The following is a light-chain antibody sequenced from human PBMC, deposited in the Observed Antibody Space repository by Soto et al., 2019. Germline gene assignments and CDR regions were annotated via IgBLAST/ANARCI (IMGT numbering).Light chain of an antibody. CDR3: SSYISSSTFVV. CDR1: SRDVGGYNY. CDR2: EVS. V-gene: IGLV2-14*01. J-gene: IGLJ2*01. Sequence: QSVLPQPASVSGSPGQSITISCTGTSRDVGGYNYVSWHQQHPGKAPKVIITEVSNRPSGVSNRFSGSKSGNTASLTISGLQAEDEADYYCSSYISSSTFVVFGGGTKVTVL.